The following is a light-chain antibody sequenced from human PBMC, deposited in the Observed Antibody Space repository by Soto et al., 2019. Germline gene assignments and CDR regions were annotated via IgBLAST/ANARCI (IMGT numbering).Light chain of an antibody. CDR2: DAS. Sequence: DIQMTQSPSTLSASVGDRVTITCRASQSISSWLAWYQQKPGKAPKLLIYDASSLESGVPSRFNGSGSGTEFTLTISSLQPDDFATYYCQQYNSYLMYTFGQGTKLEIK. V-gene: IGKV1-5*01. J-gene: IGKJ2*01. CDR1: QSISSW. CDR3: QQYNSYLMYT.